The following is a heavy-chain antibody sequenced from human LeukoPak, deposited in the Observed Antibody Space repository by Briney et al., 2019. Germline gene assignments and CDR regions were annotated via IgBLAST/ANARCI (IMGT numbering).Heavy chain of an antibody. CDR1: EFTFSGYG. D-gene: IGHD2-2*01. CDR2: IRYDGTEK. CDR3: AVYCSSTNCQRMGGPPFEH. J-gene: IGHJ4*02. Sequence: PGGSLRLSCAASEFTFSGYGIHWVRQAPGKGLEWVTFIRYDGTEKYYADSVKGRFIISRDNSKNTLYLQMNSLRAEDTAVYYCAVYCSSTNCQRMGGPPFEHWGQGALVTVSS. V-gene: IGHV3-30*02.